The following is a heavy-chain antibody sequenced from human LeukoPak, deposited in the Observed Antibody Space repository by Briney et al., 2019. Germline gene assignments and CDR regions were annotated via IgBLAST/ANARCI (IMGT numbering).Heavy chain of an antibody. D-gene: IGHD2-21*01. Sequence: GASVKVSCKASGYTFTGYYMHWVRQAPGQGLEWMGWINPNSGGTNYAQKFQGRVTMTRDTSISTAYMELSRLRSDDTAVYYCARVSRAGYSLYYFDYWGQGTLVTVSS. CDR1: GYTFTGYY. J-gene: IGHJ4*02. CDR2: INPNSGGT. CDR3: ARVSRAGYSLYYFDY. V-gene: IGHV1-2*02.